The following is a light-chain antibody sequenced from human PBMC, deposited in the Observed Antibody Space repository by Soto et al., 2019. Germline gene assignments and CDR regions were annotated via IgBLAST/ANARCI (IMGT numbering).Light chain of an antibody. CDR2: ATS. CDR1: QSVTSTY. CDR3: QRYGRSPM. V-gene: IGKV3-20*01. Sequence: EIVLAQSPGTLSLSPGERATLSCRASQSVTSTYLAWYQQRPGQAPRLLVYATSTRAVGVPDRFTGSGSGTDYTLTIGRLEPEDFAVYYCQRYGRSPMFGQGTKVEIK. J-gene: IGKJ1*01.